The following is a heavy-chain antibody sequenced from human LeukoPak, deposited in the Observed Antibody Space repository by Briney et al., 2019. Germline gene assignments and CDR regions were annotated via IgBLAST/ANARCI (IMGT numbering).Heavy chain of an antibody. CDR2: ISGSGGST. D-gene: IGHD2-8*01. CDR3: AKYCTHGVCYSAYFDY. J-gene: IGHJ4*02. Sequence: GGSLRLSCAASGFTFSSYAMSWVRQAPGKGLEWVSTISGSGGSTYYADPVKGRFTISRDNSKNTLYLQMNSLRAEDTAVYYCAKYCTHGVCYSAYFDYWGQGTLVTVSS. CDR1: GFTFSSYA. V-gene: IGHV3-23*01.